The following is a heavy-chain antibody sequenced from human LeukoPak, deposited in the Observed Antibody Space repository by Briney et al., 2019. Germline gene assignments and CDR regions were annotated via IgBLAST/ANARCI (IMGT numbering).Heavy chain of an antibody. Sequence: ASVKVSCKASGYTFTSYDINWVRQATGQGLEWMGWMNPNSGNTNYAQKLQGRVTMTTDTSTSTAYMELRSLRSDDTAVYYCARGLRGFDYWGQGTLVTVSS. CDR2: MNPNSGNT. CDR1: GYTFTSYD. CDR3: ARGLRGFDY. J-gene: IGHJ4*02. D-gene: IGHD3-16*01. V-gene: IGHV1-8*01.